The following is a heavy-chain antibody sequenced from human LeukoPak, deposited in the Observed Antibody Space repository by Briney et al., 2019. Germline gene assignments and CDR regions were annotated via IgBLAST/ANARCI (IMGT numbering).Heavy chain of an antibody. CDR3: ARRDTTGWFHHFDY. CDR1: GFTVSSNS. Sequence: PGGSLRLSXAASGFTVSSNSMTWVRRAPGEGREGGAILLNGGGANYADSVKGRFTISRDNSRNTLFLQMNSLRDEDTAVYYCARRDTTGWFHHFDYWGKGTLVTVSS. D-gene: IGHD6-19*01. V-gene: IGHV3-53*01. J-gene: IGHJ4*02. CDR2: LLNGGGA.